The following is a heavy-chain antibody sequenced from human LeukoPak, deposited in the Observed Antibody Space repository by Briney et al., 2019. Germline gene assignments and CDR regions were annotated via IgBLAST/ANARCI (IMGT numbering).Heavy chain of an antibody. V-gene: IGHV5-51*07. CDR1: GYSFTSYW. Sequence: GESLKISCKGSGYSFTSYWIGWVHQMPRKGLEWMWIISPGDSDTRYSQSLQGQVTISADTSISTAYLQWSSLKASDTAMYYCARLVYYYDSSGSFRFDPWGQGTLVTVSS. D-gene: IGHD3-22*01. CDR2: ISPGDSDT. J-gene: IGHJ5*02. CDR3: ARLVYYYDSSGSFRFDP.